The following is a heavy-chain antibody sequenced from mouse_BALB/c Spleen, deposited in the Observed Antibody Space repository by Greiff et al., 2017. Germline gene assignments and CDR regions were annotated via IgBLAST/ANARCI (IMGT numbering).Heavy chain of an antibody. V-gene: IGHV14-4*02. CDR2: IDPENGDT. Sequence: DVKLQESGAELVRSGASVKLSCTASGFNIKDYYMHWVKQRPEQGLEWIGWIDPENGDTEYAPKFQGKATMTADTSSNTAYLQLSSLTSEDTAVYYCNAFITTATVYAMDYWGQGTSVTVSS. CDR1: GFNIKDYY. J-gene: IGHJ4*01. D-gene: IGHD1-2*01. CDR3: NAFITTATVYAMDY.